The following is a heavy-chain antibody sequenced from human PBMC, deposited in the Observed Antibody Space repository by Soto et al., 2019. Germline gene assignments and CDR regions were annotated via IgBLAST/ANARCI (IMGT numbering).Heavy chain of an antibody. V-gene: IGHV3-33*01. Sequence: GGSLRLSCAASGFTLSRYGMHWVRQAPGKGLEWVAVIWFDGSNKNYADSVKGRFTVSKDNSKNTLYLQMDGLGAEDTAVYYCARAYDTSGYPYFDYWGQGTLVTVSS. D-gene: IGHD3-22*01. CDR1: GFTLSRYG. J-gene: IGHJ4*02. CDR3: ARAYDTSGYPYFDY. CDR2: IWFDGSNK.